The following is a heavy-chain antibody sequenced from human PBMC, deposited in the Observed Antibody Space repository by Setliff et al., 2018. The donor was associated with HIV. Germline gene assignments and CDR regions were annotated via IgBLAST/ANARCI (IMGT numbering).Heavy chain of an antibody. J-gene: IGHJ4*02. CDR3: APMLWGVPY. V-gene: IGHV3-72*01. D-gene: IGHD3-10*01. CDR1: GFIFNDHF. Sequence: GSLRLSCAASGFIFNDHFMDWVRQAPGKGLEWIGRSRSISEDYTTYYAASVKGRFSISRHDSENKLLLRMNSLSTEDTSVYYCAPMLWGVPYWGRGTLVTVSS. CDR2: SRSISEDYTT.